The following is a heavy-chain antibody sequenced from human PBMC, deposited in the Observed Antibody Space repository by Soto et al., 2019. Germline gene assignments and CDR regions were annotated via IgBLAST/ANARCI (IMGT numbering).Heavy chain of an antibody. J-gene: IGHJ5*02. Sequence: ASVKVSCKGSGSTFISHGINWVRQAPRQGLEWMGWISAYNGNTNYAQKLQGRVTMTTDTSTSTAYMELRSLRSDDTAVYYCARDGYYGSGKNNWFDPWGQGTLVTVSS. CDR2: ISAYNGNT. CDR1: GSTFISHG. D-gene: IGHD3-10*01. V-gene: IGHV1-18*01. CDR3: ARDGYYGSGKNNWFDP.